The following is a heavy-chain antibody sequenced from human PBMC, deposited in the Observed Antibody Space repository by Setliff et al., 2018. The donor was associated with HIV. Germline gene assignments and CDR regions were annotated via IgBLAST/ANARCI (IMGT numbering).Heavy chain of an antibody. Sequence: SGPTLVNPTQTLPLTCDFSGFSLATDGVAVGWIRQPPGKGPEWLALIYWDGDKRYNPSLKDRLTITKATSNNHVVLMMSNMDPADTATYYRTHVNNFRSVYFASWGQGTLVTVSS. CDR1: GFSLATDGVA. CDR3: THVNNFRSVYFAS. V-gene: IGHV2-5*02. CDR2: IYWDGDK. D-gene: IGHD1-1*01. J-gene: IGHJ4*02.